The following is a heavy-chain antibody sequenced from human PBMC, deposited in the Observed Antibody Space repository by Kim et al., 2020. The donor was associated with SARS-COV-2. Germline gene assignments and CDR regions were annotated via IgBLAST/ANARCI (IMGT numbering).Heavy chain of an antibody. D-gene: IGHD2-2*01. J-gene: IGHJ4*02. CDR1: GFTFSSYA. CDR3: AKGLGVPAEIGFDY. CDR2: ISGSGVTT. Sequence: GGSLRLSCAASGFTFSSYAMSWVRQAPGKGLEWVSGISGSGVTTLYADSVKGRITISRDNSKNMMYLQMNSLRAEDTAVYYCAKGLGVPAEIGFDYWGQG. V-gene: IGHV3-23*01.